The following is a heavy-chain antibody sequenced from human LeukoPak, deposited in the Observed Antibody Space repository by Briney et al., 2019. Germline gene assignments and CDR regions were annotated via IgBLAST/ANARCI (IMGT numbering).Heavy chain of an antibody. CDR3: ARAGGAFWSGPSDY. J-gene: IGHJ4*02. CDR2: IKQDGSEK. V-gene: IGHV3-7*01. CDR1: GFTFSSYW. D-gene: IGHD3-3*01. Sequence: GEXLKISCAASGFTFSSYWMSWVRQAPGKGLEWVANIKQDGSEKYYVDSVKGRFTISRDNAKNSLYLQMNSLRAEDTAVYYCARAGGAFWSGPSDYWGQGTLVTVSS.